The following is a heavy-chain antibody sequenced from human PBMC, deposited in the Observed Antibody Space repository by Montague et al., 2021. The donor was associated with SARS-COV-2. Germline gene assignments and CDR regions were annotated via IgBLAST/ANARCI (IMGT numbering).Heavy chain of an antibody. CDR2: VYWDGDK. D-gene: IGHD3/OR15-3a*01. CDR3: EHRQYDFLTGQVGDDY. CDR1: GFSLSNSGVG. Sequence: PALVKPTQTLTLTCTFSGFSLSNSGVGVGWIRQPPGKALEWLALVYWDGDKRYSPSLKSRLSITTDTSKNQVVLAMTNVDPVDTATYFCEHRQYDFLTGQVGDDYWGHGVLVTVSS. J-gene: IGHJ4*01. V-gene: IGHV2-5*02.